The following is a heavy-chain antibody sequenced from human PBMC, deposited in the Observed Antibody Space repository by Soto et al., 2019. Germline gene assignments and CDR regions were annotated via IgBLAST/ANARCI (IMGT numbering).Heavy chain of an antibody. CDR1: GGSISSSSYY. CDR2: IYYSGST. J-gene: IGHJ4*02. Sequence: SETLSLTCTVSGGSISSSSYYWGWIRQPPGKGLEWIGSIYYSGSTYYNPSLKSRVTISVDTSKNQFSLKLSSVTAADTAVYYCARLIRGYSGYLFDYWGQGTLVTVSS. V-gene: IGHV4-39*01. CDR3: ARLIRGYSGYLFDY. D-gene: IGHD5-12*01.